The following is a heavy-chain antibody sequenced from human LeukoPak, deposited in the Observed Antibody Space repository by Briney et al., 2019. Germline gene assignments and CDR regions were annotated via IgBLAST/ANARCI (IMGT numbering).Heavy chain of an antibody. J-gene: IGHJ4*02. V-gene: IGHV4-34*01. CDR2: TNHSGST. Sequence: PSETLSLTCAVYGGSFSGYYWSWIRQPPGKGLEWIGETNHSGSTNYNPSLKSRVTISVDTSKNQFSLKLSSVTAADTAVYYCARGNRPAYWGQGTLVTVSS. CDR3: ARGNRPAY. CDR1: GGSFSGYY. D-gene: IGHD1-14*01.